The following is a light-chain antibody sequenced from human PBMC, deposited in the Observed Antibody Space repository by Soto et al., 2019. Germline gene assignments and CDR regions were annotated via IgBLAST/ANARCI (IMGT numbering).Light chain of an antibody. CDR1: QGISDY. Sequence: DIQITQSPSSLSAALRHRVTITCRSSQGISDYLAWYQQKPGKVPKLLIYAASTLQSGVPSRFSGSGSGTDFTLTISSLQTEDVATYYCKKYNSAPWTFGKGTKVDIK. CDR3: KKYNSAPWT. CDR2: AAS. V-gene: IGKV1-27*01. J-gene: IGKJ1*01.